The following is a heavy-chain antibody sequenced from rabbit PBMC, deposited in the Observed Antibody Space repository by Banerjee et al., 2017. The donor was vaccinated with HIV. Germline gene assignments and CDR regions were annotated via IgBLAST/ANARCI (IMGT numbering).Heavy chain of an antibody. J-gene: IGHJ4*01. Sequence: QSLEESGGDLVKPGASLTLTCTASGFSFSSSYYMCWVRQAPGKGFEWIACIDTRDGNTYYASWVNGRFTIPKTSSTVTLQMTSLTAADTATYFCARNIYDAAGLWGPGTLVTVS. CDR3: ARNIYDAAGL. D-gene: IGHD6-1*01. CDR1: GFSFSSSYY. V-gene: IGHV1S40*01. CDR2: IDTRDGNT.